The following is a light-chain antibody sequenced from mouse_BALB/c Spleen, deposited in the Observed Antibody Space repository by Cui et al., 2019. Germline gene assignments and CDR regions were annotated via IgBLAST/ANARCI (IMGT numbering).Light chain of an antibody. CDR2: WAS. CDR1: QDVGTT. Sequence: DIVMTQSHKFMSTSVGDRVSITCKASQDVGTTIAWYQQKPGQSPKLLMYWASTRHIGVPDRFTGSGSGTDFTLTISNVQSEDLADYFCQQYSSYPLTFGAGTKLELK. CDR3: QQYSSYPLT. V-gene: IGKV6-23*01. J-gene: IGKJ5*01.